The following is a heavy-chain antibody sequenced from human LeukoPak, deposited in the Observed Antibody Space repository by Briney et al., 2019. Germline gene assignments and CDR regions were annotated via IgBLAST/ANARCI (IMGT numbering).Heavy chain of an antibody. CDR1: GGSISSGGYY. J-gene: IGHJ4*02. CDR2: IYYSGST. CDR3: ARDQIRVGAINYFDY. D-gene: IGHD1-26*01. V-gene: IGHV4-31*03. Sequence: SQTLSLTRTVSGGSISSGGYYWSWIRQHPGKGLEWIGYIYYSGSTYYNPSLKSRVTISVDTSKNQFSLKLSSVTAADTAVYYCARDQIRVGAINYFDYWGQGTLVTVSS.